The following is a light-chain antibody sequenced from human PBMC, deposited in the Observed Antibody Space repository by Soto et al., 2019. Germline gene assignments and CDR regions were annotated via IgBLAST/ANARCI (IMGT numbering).Light chain of an antibody. CDR3: SSYTNSDTLV. CDR1: SSDVGAYNY. J-gene: IGLJ3*02. CDR2: EVS. V-gene: IGLV2-14*01. Sequence: QSALTQPASVSGSPGQSITISCTGTSSDVGAYNYVSWYQHHPGKAPKLMIYEVSNRPSGVSNRFSASKSGNTASLTISGLQAEDEADYYCSSYTNSDTLVFGGGTQLTVL.